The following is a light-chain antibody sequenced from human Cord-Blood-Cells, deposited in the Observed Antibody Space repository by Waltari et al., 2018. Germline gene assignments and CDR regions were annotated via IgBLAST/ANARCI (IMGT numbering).Light chain of an antibody. CDR1: QSISSY. Sequence: IQMTQSTSSLSESVGDRVTITCRASQSISSYVNWYQQKPVKAPKLLIYAASSLQSGVPSRFSGSGCGTVFTLTISSLQPEEFATYYCQQSYSTPLTFGGGTKVEIK. J-gene: IGKJ4*01. V-gene: IGKV1-39*01. CDR3: QQSYSTPLT. CDR2: AAS.